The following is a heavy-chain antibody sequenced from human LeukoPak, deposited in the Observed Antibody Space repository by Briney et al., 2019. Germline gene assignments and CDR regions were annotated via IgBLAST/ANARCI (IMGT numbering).Heavy chain of an antibody. Sequence: SETLSLTCTVSGGSVSSGSYYWSWIRQPPGKGLEWIGYIYYSGSTNYNPSLKSRVTISVDTSKNQFSLKLSSVTAADTAVYYCARDRRYGLRDYWGQGTLVTVSS. V-gene: IGHV4-61*01. J-gene: IGHJ4*02. CDR3: ARDRRYGLRDY. CDR1: GGSVSSGSYY. D-gene: IGHD5-18*01. CDR2: IYYSGST.